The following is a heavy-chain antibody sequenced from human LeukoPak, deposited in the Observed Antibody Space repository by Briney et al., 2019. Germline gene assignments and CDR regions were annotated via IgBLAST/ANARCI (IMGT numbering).Heavy chain of an antibody. CDR2: ISYDGSNK. D-gene: IGHD3-10*01. Sequence: GGSLRLSCAASGFTFSSYAMHWVRQAPGKGLEWVAVISYDGSNKYYADSVKGRFTISRDNSKNTPYLQMNSLRAEDTAVYYCARERVEWFGEFYTSSYNWFDPWGQGTLVTVSS. V-gene: IGHV3-30*04. CDR3: ARERVEWFGEFYTSSYNWFDP. CDR1: GFTFSSYA. J-gene: IGHJ5*02.